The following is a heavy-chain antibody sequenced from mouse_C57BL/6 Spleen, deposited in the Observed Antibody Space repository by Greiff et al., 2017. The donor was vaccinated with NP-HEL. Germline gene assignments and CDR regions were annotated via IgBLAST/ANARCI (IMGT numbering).Heavy chain of an antibody. CDR2: INPYNGGT. CDR3: ARDEGLRRDWYFDV. J-gene: IGHJ1*03. D-gene: IGHD2-4*01. CDR1: GYTFTDYY. Sequence: VQLKQSGPVLVKPGASVKMSCKASGYTFTDYYMNWVKQSHGKSLEWIGVINPYNGGTSYNQKFKGKATLTVDKSSSTAYMELNSLTSEDSAVYYCARDEGLRRDWYFDVWGTGTTVTVSS. V-gene: IGHV1-19*01.